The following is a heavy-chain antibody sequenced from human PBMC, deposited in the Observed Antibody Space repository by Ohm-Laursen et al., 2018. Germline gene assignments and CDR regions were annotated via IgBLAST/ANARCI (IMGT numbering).Heavy chain of an antibody. D-gene: IGHD2-15*01. CDR1: GDIFSSYA. V-gene: IGHV1-69*05. CDR2: IILIFGTP. Sequence: SSVKVSCKASGDIFSSYAIHWVRQAPGQGLEYLGGIILIFGTPDYAQSFQGRVTITTDDSTSTAYMELSSLRSEDTAIYYCVRGCLGGSCYTFDYWGQGTLLTVSS. CDR3: VRGCLGGSCYTFDY. J-gene: IGHJ4*02.